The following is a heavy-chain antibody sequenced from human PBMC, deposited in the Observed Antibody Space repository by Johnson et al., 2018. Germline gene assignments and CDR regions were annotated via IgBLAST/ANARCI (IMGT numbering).Heavy chain of an antibody. D-gene: IGHD5-18*01. Sequence: VQLVESGGGVVQPGRSLRLSCAAAGFTFSSYAMRWVRQAPGKGLEWVAVISYDGNDKYYADSVKGRFTLSRDNSKNTVYLQMNSLTPGDTPVYYCAKKPPPGIQLWATHSNYYYFYMDVWGKGTTVTVSS. CDR3: AKKPPPGIQLWATHSNYYYFYMDV. V-gene: IGHV3-30*18. CDR2: ISYDGNDK. CDR1: GFTFSSYA. J-gene: IGHJ6*03.